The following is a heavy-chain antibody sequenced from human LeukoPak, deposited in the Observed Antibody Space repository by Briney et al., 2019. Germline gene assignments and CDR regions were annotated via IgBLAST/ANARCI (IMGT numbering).Heavy chain of an antibody. J-gene: IGHJ4*02. D-gene: IGHD2-2*01. CDR2: ISGSGGST. Sequence: GGSLRLSCAASGFTFSNYGMSWVRQAPGKGLAWVSAISGSGGSTYYADSVKGRFTISRDNSKDTLYLQMNSLRAEDTALYYCAKDSEDIVVVPAAYLDYWGLGTLVTVSS. CDR3: AKDSEDIVVVPAAYLDY. CDR1: GFTFSNYG. V-gene: IGHV3-23*01.